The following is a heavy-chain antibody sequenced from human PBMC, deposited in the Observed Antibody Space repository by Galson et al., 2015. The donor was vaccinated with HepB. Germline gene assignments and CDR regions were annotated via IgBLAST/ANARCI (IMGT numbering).Heavy chain of an antibody. CDR3: AKSSSRSASYDY. CDR1: GFTFSSYA. D-gene: IGHD1-26*01. J-gene: IGHJ4*02. V-gene: IGHV3-23*01. Sequence: SLRLSCAASGFTFSSYAMSWVRQAPGKGLEWVSAISGSGGSTYNADSVKGRFTISRDNSKKMLYLQMNSLSAEDTAVYYCAKSSSRSASYDYWGQGTLVTVSS. CDR2: ISGSGGST.